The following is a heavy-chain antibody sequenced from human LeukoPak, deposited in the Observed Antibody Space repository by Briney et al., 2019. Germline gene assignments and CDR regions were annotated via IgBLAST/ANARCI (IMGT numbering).Heavy chain of an antibody. CDR2: ISAYNGNT. Sequence: GASVKVSCKASGYTFTSYGISWVRQAPGQGLEWMGWISAYNGNTNYAQKLQGRVTMTTDTSTSTAYMELRSLRPDDTAVHYCARETQPLGYCSGGSCYVGFDPWGQGTLVTVSS. J-gene: IGHJ5*02. CDR1: GYTFTSYG. D-gene: IGHD2-15*01. CDR3: ARETQPLGYCSGGSCYVGFDP. V-gene: IGHV1-18*01.